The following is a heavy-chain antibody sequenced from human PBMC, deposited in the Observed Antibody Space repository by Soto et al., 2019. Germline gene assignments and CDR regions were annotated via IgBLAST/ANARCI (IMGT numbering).Heavy chain of an antibody. D-gene: IGHD6-6*01. CDR3: ARGGEYSSSSYYYYYMDV. V-gene: IGHV4-34*01. Sequence: SETLSLTCAVYGGSFSGYYWSWIRQPPGKGLEWIGEINHSGSTNYNPSLKSRVTISVDTSKNQFSLNLSSVTAADTAVYYCARGGEYSSSSYYYYYMDVWGKGTTVTVSS. J-gene: IGHJ6*03. CDR1: GGSFSGYY. CDR2: INHSGST.